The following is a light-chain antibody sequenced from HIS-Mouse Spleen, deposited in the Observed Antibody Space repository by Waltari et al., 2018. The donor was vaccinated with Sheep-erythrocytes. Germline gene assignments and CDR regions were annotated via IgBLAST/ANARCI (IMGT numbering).Light chain of an antibody. Sequence: DFVMTQSPDSLAVAMGERATIKCKSSQSVLYSSNNKNYLAWYQQKPGQPPKLLIYWASTRESGVPDRFSGSGSGTDFTLTISSLQAEDVAVYYCQQYYSTLTFGGGTKVEIK. CDR2: WAS. CDR3: QQYYSTLT. V-gene: IGKV4-1*01. J-gene: IGKJ4*01. CDR1: QSVLYSSNNKNY.